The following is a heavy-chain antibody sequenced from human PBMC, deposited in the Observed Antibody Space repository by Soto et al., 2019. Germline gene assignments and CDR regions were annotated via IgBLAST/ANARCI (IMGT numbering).Heavy chain of an antibody. CDR1: GFTFSSYA. Sequence: GGSLRLSCAASGFTFSSYAMSWVRQAPGKGLEWVSAISGSGGSTYYADSVKGRFTISRDNSKNTLYLQMNSLRAEDTAVYYCARDYIGSGSYGYFDYWGQGAMVTVSS. CDR3: ARDYIGSGSYGYFDY. J-gene: IGHJ4*02. D-gene: IGHD1-26*01. V-gene: IGHV3-23*01. CDR2: ISGSGGST.